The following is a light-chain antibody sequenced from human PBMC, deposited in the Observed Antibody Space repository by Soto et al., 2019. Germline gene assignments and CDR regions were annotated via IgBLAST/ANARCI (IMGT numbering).Light chain of an antibody. CDR3: LQTYREPRT. CDR1: QSISNY. CDR2: APT. J-gene: IGKJ2*01. Sequence: DIRKTQSPSSLSASVGDRVIITCRASQSISNYLSRYHQKPGKAPKLQIYAPTRLQSGVPSRFSGSGSGTEYTLTISSLQPEDFATYYCLQTYREPRTFGQGTKLEIK. V-gene: IGKV1-39*01.